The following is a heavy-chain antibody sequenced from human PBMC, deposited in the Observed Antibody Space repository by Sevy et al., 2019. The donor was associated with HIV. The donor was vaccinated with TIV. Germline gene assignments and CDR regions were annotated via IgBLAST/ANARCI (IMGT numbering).Heavy chain of an antibody. J-gene: IGHJ4*02. D-gene: IGHD4-17*01. CDR3: ARDLPPSATTVSHFDH. CDR1: GFPFGSYE. CDR2: ISNTGSAK. V-gene: IGHV3-48*03. Sequence: GGSLRLSCTASGFPFGSYEMNWVRQAPGKGLEWVSYISNTGSAKYYSDSVRGRFTISRDNAKNSLYLQMNSLRAEDTAVYYCARDLPPSATTVSHFDHWGRGTLVTVSS.